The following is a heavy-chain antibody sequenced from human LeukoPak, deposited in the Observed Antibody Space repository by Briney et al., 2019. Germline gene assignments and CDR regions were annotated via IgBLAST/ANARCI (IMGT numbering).Heavy chain of an antibody. J-gene: IGHJ4*02. V-gene: IGHV3-15*01. CDR3: TWYYYDTLDY. CDR2: IKSKAAGGTT. D-gene: IGHD3-22*01. Sequence: GGSLRLSCAASGFAFRNAWMTGVRQPPGKGLEWVGRIKSKAAGGTTDYAAPVNGRFTISRDDSRNTLYLQMNSLRTEDTAVYYCTWYYYDTLDYWGPGTLVTVSS. CDR1: GFAFRNAW.